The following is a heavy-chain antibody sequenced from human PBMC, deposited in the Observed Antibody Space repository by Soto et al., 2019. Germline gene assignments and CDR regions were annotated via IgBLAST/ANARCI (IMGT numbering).Heavy chain of an antibody. D-gene: IGHD3-22*01. CDR2: IYYSGST. V-gene: IGHV4-59*01. Sequence: SETLSLTCTVSGGSISSYYWSWIRQPPGKGLEWIGYIYYSGSTNYNPSLKSRVTISVDTSKNQFSLKLSSVTAADTAVYYCARGKTSSGYYYWFDPWGQGTLVTVSS. CDR1: GGSISSYY. J-gene: IGHJ5*02. CDR3: ARGKTSSGYYYWFDP.